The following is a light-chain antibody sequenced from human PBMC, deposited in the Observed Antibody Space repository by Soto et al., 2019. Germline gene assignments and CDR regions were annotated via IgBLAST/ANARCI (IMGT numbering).Light chain of an antibody. CDR1: SSDVGGYNY. CDR2: GVS. V-gene: IGLV2-14*01. Sequence: QSALTQPASVSGSPGQSITISCTGTSSDVGGYNYVSWYQQHPGKAPKLMIYGVSNRPSGVSSRFSGSKSGNMASLTISALQAEDEADYYCSSYTSSTTWVFGGGTKLTVL. CDR3: SSYTSSTTWV. J-gene: IGLJ3*02.